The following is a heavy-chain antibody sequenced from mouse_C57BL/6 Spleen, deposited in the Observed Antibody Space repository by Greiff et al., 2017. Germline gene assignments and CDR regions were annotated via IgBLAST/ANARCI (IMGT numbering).Heavy chain of an antibody. V-gene: IGHV1-4*01. CDR1: GYTFTSYT. J-gene: IGHJ2*01. CDR3: ARYDGYGYFDD. D-gene: IGHD2-3*01. Sequence: QVQLQQSGAELARPGASVKMSCKASGYTFTSYTMHWVKQRPGQGLEWIGYINPSSGYTKYNQKFKDKATLTADKSSSTAYMQLSSLTSEDSAVYYCARYDGYGYFDDWGQGTTLTVSS. CDR2: INPSSGYT.